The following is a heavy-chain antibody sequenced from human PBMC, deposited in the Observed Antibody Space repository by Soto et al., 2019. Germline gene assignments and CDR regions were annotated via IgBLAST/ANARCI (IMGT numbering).Heavy chain of an antibody. V-gene: IGHV2-5*02. J-gene: IGHJ5*02. Sequence: QITLKESGPTLVKPTQTLTLTCTFSGFSLSTSGVGVGWIRQPPGKALEWLALIYWDDDKRYSPSLKSRLTXXXXXXXXXXXXXXXXXXXXXXXXXXXXXXXXXXXXXXXXXXFDPWGQGTLVTVSS. CDR3: XXXXXXXXXXXXXXXFDP. CDR1: GFSLSTSGVG. CDR2: IYWDDDK.